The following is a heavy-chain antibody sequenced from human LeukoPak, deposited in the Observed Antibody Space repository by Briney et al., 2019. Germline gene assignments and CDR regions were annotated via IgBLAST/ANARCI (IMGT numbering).Heavy chain of an antibody. CDR3: AREDPQTTVPEGLDV. Sequence: SETLSLTCTVSGASISDNFWSWIRQPPGEGLEWIAFIAARGDTNYNPSLKSRVTISVDTSKNQFSLKLSSVTAADTAVYYCAREDPQTTVPEGLDVWGQGTTVTVSS. CDR1: GASISDNF. D-gene: IGHD4-17*01. J-gene: IGHJ6*02. V-gene: IGHV4-59*01. CDR2: IAARGDT.